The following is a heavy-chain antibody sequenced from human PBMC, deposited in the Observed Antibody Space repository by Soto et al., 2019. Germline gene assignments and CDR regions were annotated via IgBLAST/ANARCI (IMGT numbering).Heavy chain of an antibody. CDR1: GGSINSGGYY. J-gene: IGHJ4*02. V-gene: IGHV4-31*03. Sequence: QVQLQESGPGLVKPSQTLSLTCTVSGGSINSGGYYWSWIRQHPGKGLEWIGYIYYSGNTYYNPSLKRRVTISVDTSKNQFSLKLSSVTAADTAFYYCATMVAAGYFDYWGQGTLVTVS. CDR3: ATMVAAGYFDY. D-gene: IGHD2-8*01. CDR2: IYYSGNT.